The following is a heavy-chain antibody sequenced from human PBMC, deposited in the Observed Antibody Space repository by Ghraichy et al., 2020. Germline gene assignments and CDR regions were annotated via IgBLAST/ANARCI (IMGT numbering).Heavy chain of an antibody. CDR1: GFSLSNPRVG. Sequence: SGPTLVKPTETLTLTCTVSGFSLSNPRVGVSWIRQPPGKAPEWLAHIISSNDRSYNTSLKSRLVISKDTSKSQVVLTMTNMDPEDTGTYYCARISLGYDSSGERDSWGQGTQVTVSS. D-gene: IGHD3-22*01. V-gene: IGHV2-26*01. J-gene: IGHJ5*01. CDR2: IISSNDR. CDR3: ARISLGYDSSGERDS.